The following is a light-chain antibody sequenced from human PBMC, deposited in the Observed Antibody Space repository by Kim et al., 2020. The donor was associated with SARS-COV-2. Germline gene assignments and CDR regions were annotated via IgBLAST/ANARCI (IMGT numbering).Light chain of an antibody. CDR3: QHFGSSP. CDR2: GAS. CDR1: QSGTSSF. Sequence: SLAPGERGTRARRASQSGTSSFLDWYKHKPGQAPRLLIYGASSRATGIPDRFSGNGSGTDFTLTISRLEPEDFAVYYCQHFGSSPFGPGTKVDIK. J-gene: IGKJ3*01. V-gene: IGKV3-20*01.